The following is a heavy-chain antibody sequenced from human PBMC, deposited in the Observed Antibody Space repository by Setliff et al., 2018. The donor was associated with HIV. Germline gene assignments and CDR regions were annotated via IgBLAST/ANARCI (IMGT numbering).Heavy chain of an antibody. CDR3: ARTFNSGYLSYAFDI. D-gene: IGHD3-22*01. CDR2: FYYSGNT. J-gene: IGHJ3*02. CDR1: GGSVSSSTYS. V-gene: IGHV4-61*01. Sequence: KPSETLSLTCTVSGGSVSSSTYSWVWIRQSPVKGLEWIGSFYYSGNTNYSPSLKSRVTISVDTSKNQFSLKLSSVTAADTAVYYCARTFNSGYLSYAFDIWGQGTMVTVSS.